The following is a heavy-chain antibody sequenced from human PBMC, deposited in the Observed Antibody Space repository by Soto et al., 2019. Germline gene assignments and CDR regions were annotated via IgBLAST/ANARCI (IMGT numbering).Heavy chain of an antibody. V-gene: IGHV1-18*01. CDR3: ARDGRQFVPNSDNFDM. CDR1: NYTFRNYG. J-gene: IGHJ3*02. D-gene: IGHD6-6*01. Sequence: QGQLVQSGAELKKPGTSVKVSCKASNYTFRNYGINWVRQAPGQGLEWMGWISAYNGDTKFAQKFQDRVTMDTDTPTSTAYMELRSLKSDDTAVYFCARDGRQFVPNSDNFDMWGQGTTVTVSS. CDR2: ISAYNGDT.